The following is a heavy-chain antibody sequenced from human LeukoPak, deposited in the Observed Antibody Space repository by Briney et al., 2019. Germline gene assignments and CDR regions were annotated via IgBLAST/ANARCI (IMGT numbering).Heavy chain of an antibody. V-gene: IGHV4-39*01. D-gene: IGHD3-10*01. CDR2: IYYSGST. Sequence: PSETLSLTCTVSGGSISSYYWGWIRQPPGKGLEWIGSIYYSGSTYYNPSLKSRVTISVDTSKNQFSLKLSSVTAADTAVYYCASPPIWFGELLSPRPFYFDYWGQGTLVTVSS. CDR1: GGSISSYY. CDR3: ASPPIWFGELLSPRPFYFDY. J-gene: IGHJ4*02.